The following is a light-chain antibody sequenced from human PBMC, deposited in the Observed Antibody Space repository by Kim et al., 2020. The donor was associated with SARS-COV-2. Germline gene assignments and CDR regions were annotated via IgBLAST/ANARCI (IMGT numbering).Light chain of an antibody. CDR2: DKN. Sequence: SSELTQDPAVSVALGQTVRITCQGDSLRRYYASWYQQRPGQAPVLLIYDKNNRPSGIPDRFSGSSSGNTASLTITGAQAEDEADYYCNSRESGVNHVVFG. V-gene: IGLV3-19*01. CDR3: NSRESGVNHVV. CDR1: SLRRYY. J-gene: IGLJ3*02.